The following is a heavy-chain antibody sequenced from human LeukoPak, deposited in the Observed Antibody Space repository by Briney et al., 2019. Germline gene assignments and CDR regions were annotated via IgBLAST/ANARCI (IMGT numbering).Heavy chain of an antibody. CDR2: ISGSGGST. CDR3: AREGIGSDAFDT. Sequence: GGSLGLSCAASGFTFSSYAMSWVRQAPGKGLEWVSAISGSGGSTYYADSVKGRFTISRHNSKNTLYLQMNSLRAEDTAVYYCAREGIGSDAFDTWGQGTMVTVSS. J-gene: IGHJ3*02. CDR1: GFTFSSYA. D-gene: IGHD6-25*01. V-gene: IGHV3-23*01.